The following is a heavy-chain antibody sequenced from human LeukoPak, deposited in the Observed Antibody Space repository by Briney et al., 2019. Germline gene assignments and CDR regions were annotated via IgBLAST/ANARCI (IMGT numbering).Heavy chain of an antibody. J-gene: IGHJ4*02. CDR3: ARVTAAGTFVFDY. CDR1: GGSISSGSYY. V-gene: IGHV4-39*07. CDR2: IYYSGST. Sequence: SETLSLTCTVPGGSISSGSYYWGWIRQPPGKGLEWIGSIYYSGSTYYNPSLKSRVTISVDTSKNQFSLKLSSVTAADTAVYYCARVTAAGTFVFDYWGQGTLVTVSS. D-gene: IGHD6-13*01.